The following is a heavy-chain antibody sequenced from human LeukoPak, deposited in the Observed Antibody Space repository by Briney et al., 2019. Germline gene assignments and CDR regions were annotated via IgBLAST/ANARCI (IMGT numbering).Heavy chain of an antibody. CDR1: GFTFSSYS. J-gene: IGHJ4*02. Sequence: GGSLRLSCAASGFTFSSYSMNWVRQAPGKGLEWVSSISSSSSYIYYADSVKGRFTISRDNAKNSLYLQMNSLRAEDTAVYYCAKDHIGSGWYRPNPIDYWGQGTLVTVSS. CDR3: AKDHIGSGWYRPNPIDY. CDR2: ISSSSSYI. D-gene: IGHD6-19*01. V-gene: IGHV3-21*01.